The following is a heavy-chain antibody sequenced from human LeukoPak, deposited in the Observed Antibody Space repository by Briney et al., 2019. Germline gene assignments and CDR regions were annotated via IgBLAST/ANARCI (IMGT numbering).Heavy chain of an antibody. J-gene: IGHJ6*02. CDR2: IYSGGNT. Sequence: GGSLRLSCAASGFTVSSNYMSWVRQAPGKGLEWVSVIYSGGNTYYADSVKGRFTISRDNSKNTLYLQMNSLRAEDTAVYYCAREIDHYYYYGMDVWGQGTTVTVSS. CDR3: AREIDHYYYYGMDV. D-gene: IGHD3-22*01. CDR1: GFTVSSNY. V-gene: IGHV3-66*01.